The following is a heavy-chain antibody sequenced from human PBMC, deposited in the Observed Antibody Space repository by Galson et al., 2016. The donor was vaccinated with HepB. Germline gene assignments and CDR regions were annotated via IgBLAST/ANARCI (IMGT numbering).Heavy chain of an antibody. CDR2: ISYDGFNK. CDR1: GFIFRTYG. J-gene: IGHJ6*02. CDR3: AKSKAQENVVVLSPRNYALDV. D-gene: IGHD2-2*01. V-gene: IGHV3-30*18. Sequence: SLRLSCAASGFIFRTYGMHWVRQAPGKGLEWAAIISYDGFNKYYADSVKGRFTISRDNSKNTLYLQMNSLRPEDTAVYSCAKSKAQENVVVLSPRNYALDVWGQGTTVTVSS.